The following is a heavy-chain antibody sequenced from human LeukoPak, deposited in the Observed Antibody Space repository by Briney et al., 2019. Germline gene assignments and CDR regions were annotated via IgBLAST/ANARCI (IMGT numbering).Heavy chain of an antibody. D-gene: IGHD3-22*01. CDR1: QFSFSSYS. CDR2: INKGATHM. J-gene: IGHJ4*02. V-gene: IGHV3-21*01. CDR3: VRLRRNTDSSGYHYYYDY. Sequence: NPGGSLRLSCEASQFSFSSYSFNWVRQAPGQGLEWVSSINKGATHMYYADSMKGRFTVSRDDAKNSLYLQMNSLRAEDTAVYYCVRLRRNTDSSGYHYYYDYWGRGTLVTVSS.